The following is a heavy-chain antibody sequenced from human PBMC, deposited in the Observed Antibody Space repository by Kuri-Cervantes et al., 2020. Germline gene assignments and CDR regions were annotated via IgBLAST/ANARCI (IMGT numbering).Heavy chain of an antibody. CDR2: IWSGGKNE. J-gene: IGHJ5*02. CDR3: AKDLVYRVVRGGVDP. Sequence: GESLKISCAASGVIFSRYDIHWVRQAPGKGLEWVAIIWSGGKNEYYADSVKGRFTLSRDNSKNTGSLQMSSLRTEDTAVYYCAKDLVYRVVRGGVDPWAREPWSPSPQ. CDR1: GVIFSRYD. D-gene: IGHD3-3*01. V-gene: IGHV3-30*02.